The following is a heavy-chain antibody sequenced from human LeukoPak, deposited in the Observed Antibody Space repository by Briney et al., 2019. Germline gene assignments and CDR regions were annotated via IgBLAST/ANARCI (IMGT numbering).Heavy chain of an antibody. D-gene: IGHD3-16*02. CDR2: INSDGSST. Sequence: GGSLRLSCAASGLTLSSYWMHWVRQAPGKGLVWVSRINSDGSSTSYADSVKGRFTISRDNAKNTLHIQMNSLRAEDTAVYYCALLSEIDYWGQGTLVTVSS. J-gene: IGHJ4*02. V-gene: IGHV3-74*01. CDR1: GLTLSSYW. CDR3: ALLSEIDY.